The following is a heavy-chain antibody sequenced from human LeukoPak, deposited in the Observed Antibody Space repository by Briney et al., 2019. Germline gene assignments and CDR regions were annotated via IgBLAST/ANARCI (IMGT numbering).Heavy chain of an antibody. J-gene: IGHJ3*02. D-gene: IGHD6-19*01. CDR1: GFTFSSYS. Sequence: GGSLRLSCAASGFTFSSYSMNWVRQAPGKGLEWVSSISSSSSYIYYADSVKGRFTISRDNSKNTLYLQMNSLRAEDTAVYYCARAFVFKLRSPWTMYSSGWSRGAFDIWGQGTMVTVSS. CDR3: ARAFVFKLRSPWTMYSSGWSRGAFDI. V-gene: IGHV3-21*01. CDR2: ISSSSSYI.